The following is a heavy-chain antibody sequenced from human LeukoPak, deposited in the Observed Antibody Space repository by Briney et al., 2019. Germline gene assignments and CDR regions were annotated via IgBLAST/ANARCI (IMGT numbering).Heavy chain of an antibody. CDR1: GFIFSSLW. CDR2: INSDGGST. Sequence: GGSLRLSCEASGFIFSSLWMHWVRQAPGKGLVWVSQINSDGGSTKYADSVKGRFTISRDNAKNTLYLQLNSLRAEDTAVYYCVRGGYGSIDYWGQGTLVTVPS. J-gene: IGHJ4*02. V-gene: IGHV3-74*03. D-gene: IGHD4-17*01. CDR3: VRGGYGSIDY.